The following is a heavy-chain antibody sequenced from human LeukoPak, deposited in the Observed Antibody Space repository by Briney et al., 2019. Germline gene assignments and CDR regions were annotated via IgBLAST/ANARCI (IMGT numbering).Heavy chain of an antibody. V-gene: IGHV3-11*04. CDR3: AKESNYCSGGSCYRSYWYFDL. J-gene: IGHJ2*01. CDR2: ISSSGSTI. Sequence: GGSLRLSCAASGFTFSDYYMSWIRQAPGKGLEWVSYISSSGSTIYYADSVKGRFTISRDNAKNSLYLQMNSLRAEDTAVYYCAKESNYCSGGSCYRSYWYFDLWGRGTLVTVSS. CDR1: GFTFSDYY. D-gene: IGHD2-15*01.